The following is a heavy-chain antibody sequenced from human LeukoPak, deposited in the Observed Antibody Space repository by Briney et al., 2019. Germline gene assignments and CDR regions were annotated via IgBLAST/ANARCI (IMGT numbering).Heavy chain of an antibody. CDR2: INASGGST. CDR1: GYTFTSYY. D-gene: IGHD3-16*01. J-gene: IGHJ4*02. V-gene: IGHV1-46*01. CDR3: ARAGGIYFDY. Sequence: ASVKVSCTASGYTFTSYYIHWVRQAPGQGLEWMGIINASGGSTTYAQKFQGRVNMTRDTSTRTVYMELSSLRSEDTAVYYCARAGGIYFDYWGRETLVTVSS.